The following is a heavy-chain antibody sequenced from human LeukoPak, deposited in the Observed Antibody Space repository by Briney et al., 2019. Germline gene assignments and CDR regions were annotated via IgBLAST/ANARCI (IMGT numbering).Heavy chain of an antibody. D-gene: IGHD4-17*01. V-gene: IGHV4-59*08. CDR1: GFTFSSYA. CDR3: ARLHGDYTTLYYGMDV. CDR2: IYYSGST. J-gene: IGHJ6*02. Sequence: GSLRLSCAASGFTFSSYAISWVRQAPGKGLEWIGYIYYSGSTNYNPSLKSRVTISVDTSKNQFSLKLSSVTAADTAVYYCARLHGDYTTLYYGMDVWGQGTTVTVSS.